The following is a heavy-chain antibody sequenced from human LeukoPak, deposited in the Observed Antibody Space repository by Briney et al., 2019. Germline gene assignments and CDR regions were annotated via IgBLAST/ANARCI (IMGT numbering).Heavy chain of an antibody. D-gene: IGHD3-22*01. Sequence: GGSLRLSCAASGFTFSSYAMHWVRQAPGKGLEWVAVISYDGSNKYYADSVKGRFTISRDNSKNTLYLQMNSLRAEDTAVYYCARDPYGSSGYYFDYWGQGTLVTVSS. J-gene: IGHJ4*02. V-gene: IGHV3-30*04. CDR3: ARDPYGSSGYYFDY. CDR2: ISYDGSNK. CDR1: GFTFSSYA.